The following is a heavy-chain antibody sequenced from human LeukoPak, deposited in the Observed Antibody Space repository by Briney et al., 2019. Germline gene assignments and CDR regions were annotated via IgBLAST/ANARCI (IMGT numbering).Heavy chain of an antibody. V-gene: IGHV3-30*02. D-gene: IGHD2-15*01. CDR1: GFTFSNYG. Sequence: GGSLRLSRAASGFTFSNYGMHWVRQAPGKGLEWVAFIRNDGRNKYYADSVKGRFTISRDNSKNTLYLQMNSQRADDTAVYYCARDRKDIVVVVAATIDYWGQGTLVTVSS. CDR2: IRNDGRNK. CDR3: ARDRKDIVVVVAATIDY. J-gene: IGHJ4*02.